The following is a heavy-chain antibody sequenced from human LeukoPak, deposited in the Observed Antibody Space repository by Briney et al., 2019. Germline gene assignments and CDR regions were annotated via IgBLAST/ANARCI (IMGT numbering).Heavy chain of an antibody. CDR2: IYPGDSDT. Sequence: GESLQISCQGSGERFTSYWIGWVRQMPGKGLEWMGIIYPGDSDTRYSPSFQGQVTISADKSISTTYLQWDSLKASDTAMYYCASRRDGYNYADHWGQGTLVTVSS. CDR3: ASRRDGYNYADH. CDR1: GERFTSYW. D-gene: IGHD5-24*01. J-gene: IGHJ4*02. V-gene: IGHV5-51*01.